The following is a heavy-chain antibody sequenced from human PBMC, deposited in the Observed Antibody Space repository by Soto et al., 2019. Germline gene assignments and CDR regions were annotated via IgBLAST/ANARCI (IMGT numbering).Heavy chain of an antibody. CDR1: GFPFNNAW. Sequence: EVQLVESGGGLVKPGGSLRLSCAASGFPFNNAWINWVRQVPGKGLEWVGRVKSKADGGSGDYAAPVKGRFVVSRDDSKDIVYLQMNSLKIEDTGVYYCTTDSRTTLPEIRFDYWGHGTLVTVST. D-gene: IGHD1-26*01. CDR2: VKSKADGGSG. V-gene: IGHV3-15*07. CDR3: TTDSRTTLPEIRFDY. J-gene: IGHJ4*01.